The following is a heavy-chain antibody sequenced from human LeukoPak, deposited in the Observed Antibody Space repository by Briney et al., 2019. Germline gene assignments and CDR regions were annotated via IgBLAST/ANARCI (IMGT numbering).Heavy chain of an antibody. J-gene: IGHJ4*02. Sequence: ASVKASCKASGYTFTGYYMHWVRQAPGQGLEWMGWINPNSGGTNYAQKFQGRVTMTRDTSISTAYMELSRLRSDDTAVYYCASLGWFGDRRESYYFDYWGQGTLVTVSS. CDR2: INPNSGGT. CDR1: GYTFTGYY. CDR3: ASLGWFGDRRESYYFDY. V-gene: IGHV1-2*02. D-gene: IGHD3-10*01.